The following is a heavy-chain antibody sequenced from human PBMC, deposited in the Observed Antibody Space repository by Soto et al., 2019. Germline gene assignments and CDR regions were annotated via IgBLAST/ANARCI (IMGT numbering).Heavy chain of an antibody. D-gene: IGHD3-22*01. CDR2: ISYDGSNK. V-gene: IGHV3-30*03. CDR1: GFTFSSYG. J-gene: IGHJ5*02. CDR3: AREGYYYDSSGYYTA. Sequence: RGSLRLSCAASGFTFSSYGMHWVRQAPGKGLEWVAVISYDGSNKYYADSVKGRFTISRDNSKNSLYLQMNSLRAEDTAVYYCAREGYYYDSSGYYTAWGQGTLVTVSS.